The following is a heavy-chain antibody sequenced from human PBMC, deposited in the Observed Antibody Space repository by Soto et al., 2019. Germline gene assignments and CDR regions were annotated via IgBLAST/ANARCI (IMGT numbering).Heavy chain of an antibody. CDR3: ARDKVRLQLGGNYYSILDV. V-gene: IGHV1-69*12. J-gene: IGHJ6*02. CDR2: IMPIFRTP. CDR1: GGTFRNSA. D-gene: IGHD5-12*01. Sequence: QVHLEQSGAEVKKPGSSVKVSCNASGGTFRNSAISWGRQAPGQGLEWMGGIMPIFRTPDYAQKFQGRVTVTADESTSTAYMELSVLRSDDTAVYYCARDKVRLQLGGNYYSILDVWGQGTTVSVSS.